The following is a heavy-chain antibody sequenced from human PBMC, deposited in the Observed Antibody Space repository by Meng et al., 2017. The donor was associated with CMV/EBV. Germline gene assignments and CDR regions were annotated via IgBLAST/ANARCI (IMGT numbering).Heavy chain of an antibody. CDR3: ARGLRMEWPFDY. CDR2: ISYDGSNK. Sequence: GGSLRLPCAASGFTFSSYAMHWVRQAPGKGLEWVAVISYDGSNKYYADSVKGRFTISRDNSKNTLYLQMNSLRAEDTAVYYCARGLRMEWPFDYWGQGTLVTVSS. CDR1: GFTFSSYA. V-gene: IGHV3-30*04. J-gene: IGHJ4*02. D-gene: IGHD3-3*01.